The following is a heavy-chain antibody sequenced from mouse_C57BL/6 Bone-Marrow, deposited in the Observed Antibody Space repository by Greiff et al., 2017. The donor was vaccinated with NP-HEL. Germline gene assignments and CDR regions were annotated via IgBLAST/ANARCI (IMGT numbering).Heavy chain of an antibody. CDR2: IDPSDSYT. D-gene: IGHD1-1*01. CDR3: ARGTVVDY. V-gene: IGHV1-69*01. CDR1: GYTFTSYW. Sequence: QVQLQQPGAELVMPGASVKLSCKASGYTFTSYWMHWVKQRPGQGLEWIREIDPSDSYTNYNQKFKGKSTLTVDKSSSTAYMQLSSLTSEDSAVYYCARGTVVDYWGQGTTLTVSS. J-gene: IGHJ2*01.